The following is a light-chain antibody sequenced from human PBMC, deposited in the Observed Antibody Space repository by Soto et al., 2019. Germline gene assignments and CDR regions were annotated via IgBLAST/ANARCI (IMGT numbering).Light chain of an antibody. CDR2: GAS. CDR1: QDIHNY. Sequence: DIQMTQSPSSLSVSVGDRVTFTCQASQDIHNYVNWYQQKHGKAPKILIYGASNLETGVPSRFTGSGWWTDYTFTISSLQPDDIATYYCQQYHNLPISCGQGTLLEI. V-gene: IGKV1-33*01. J-gene: IGKJ5*01. CDR3: QQYHNLPIS.